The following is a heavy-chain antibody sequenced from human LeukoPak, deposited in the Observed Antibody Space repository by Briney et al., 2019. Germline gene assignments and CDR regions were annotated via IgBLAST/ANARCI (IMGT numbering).Heavy chain of an antibody. CDR2: IYTSGST. V-gene: IGHV4-61*02. CDR3: ARETSYYYDSSGYYLPPDY. D-gene: IGHD3-22*01. J-gene: IGHJ4*02. CDR1: GGSISSGSYY. Sequence: SQTLSLTCTVSGGSISSGSYYWSWIRQPAGKGLEWLGRIYTSGSTNYNPSLKSRVTISVDTSKNQFSLKLSSVTAAGTAVYYCARETSYYYDSSGYYLPPDYWGQGTLVTVSS.